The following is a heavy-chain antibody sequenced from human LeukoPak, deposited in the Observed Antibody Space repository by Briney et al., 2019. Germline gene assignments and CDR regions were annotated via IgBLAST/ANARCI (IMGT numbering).Heavy chain of an antibody. V-gene: IGHV3-30*04. CDR2: ISYDGSNE. CDR1: RFTFNSYA. CDR3: ASEFYGSGSYYEEFDY. D-gene: IGHD3-10*01. Sequence: GGSLRLSCAASRFTFNSYAMHWVRQAPGKGLEWVAFISYDGSNEYYADYVKGRFTISRDNSKNTLYLQMNSLRAEDTAVYYCASEFYGSGSYYEEFDYWGQGTLVTVSS. J-gene: IGHJ4*02.